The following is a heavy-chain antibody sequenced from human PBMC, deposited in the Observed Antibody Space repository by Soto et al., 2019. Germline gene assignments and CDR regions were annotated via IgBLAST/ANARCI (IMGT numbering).Heavy chain of an antibody. CDR2: ISGSGGST. D-gene: IGHD3-22*01. CDR3: ARPPSHYYDSSGYYDAFDI. CDR1: GFTFSSYA. V-gene: IGHV3-23*01. Sequence: GGSLRLSCAASGFTFSSYAMSWVRQAPGKGLEWVSAISGSGGSTYYADSVKGRFTISRDNSKNTLYLQMNSLRAEDTAVYYCARPPSHYYDSSGYYDAFDIWGQGTMVTVSS. J-gene: IGHJ3*02.